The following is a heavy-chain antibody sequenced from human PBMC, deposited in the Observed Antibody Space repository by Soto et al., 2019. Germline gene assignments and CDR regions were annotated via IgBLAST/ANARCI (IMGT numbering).Heavy chain of an antibody. J-gene: IGHJ5*02. Sequence: QITLKESGLTLVKPTQTLTLTCTFSGFSLSTSGVGVGWIRQPPGKALEWLALIYWDDDKRYSPSLKSRLTITKDTSKNQVVLTMTNMDPMDTATYYCAHSLLTVLHNWFDPWGQGTLVTVSS. CDR1: GFSLSTSGVG. D-gene: IGHD4-4*01. V-gene: IGHV2-5*02. CDR2: IYWDDDK. CDR3: AHSLLTVLHNWFDP.